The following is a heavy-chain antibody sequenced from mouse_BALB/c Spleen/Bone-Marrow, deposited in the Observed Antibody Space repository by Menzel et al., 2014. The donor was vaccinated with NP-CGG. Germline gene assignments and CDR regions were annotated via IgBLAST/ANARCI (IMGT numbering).Heavy chain of an antibody. CDR2: IDPANGNT. Sequence: VQLQQSGAELVKPGASVKLSCTASGFNIKDTYMHWVKQRPEQGLEWIGRIDPANGNTKYDPKFQGKATITADTSSNTAYLQLSRLTSEDTAVYYCARWEYYAMDYWGQGPSVTVSS. J-gene: IGHJ4*01. V-gene: IGHV14-3*02. CDR3: ARWEYYAMDY. D-gene: IGHD4-1*01. CDR1: GFNIKDTY.